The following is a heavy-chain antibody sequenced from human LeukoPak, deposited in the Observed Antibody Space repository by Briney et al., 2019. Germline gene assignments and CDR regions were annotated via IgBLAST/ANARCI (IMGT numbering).Heavy chain of an antibody. CDR1: GFTFSTYA. J-gene: IGHJ4*02. CDR3: VKDGYCSSTSCYGPQYE. D-gene: IGHD2-2*03. Sequence: GGSLRLSCAASGFTFSTYAMSWVRQAPGKGREWVSAISGIGSTTYYADSVKGRFTISRDNSKDTLYLQMSSLRAEDTAVYYCVKDGYCSSTSCYGPQYEWGQGTLVTVSS. CDR2: ISGIGSTT. V-gene: IGHV3-23*01.